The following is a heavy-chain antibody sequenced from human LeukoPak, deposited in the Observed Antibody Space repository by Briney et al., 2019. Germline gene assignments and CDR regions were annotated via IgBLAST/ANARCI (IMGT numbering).Heavy chain of an antibody. CDR3: AKDSMVRAYY. D-gene: IGHD3-10*01. CDR2: IISSGGST. V-gene: IGHV3-23*01. J-gene: IGHJ4*02. Sequence: PGGSLRLSCAGSGFTFSSYVMSWVRQAPGKGLEWVSDIISSGGSTYYADSVKGRFTISRDNSKNTLYLQMDSLRAEDTAVYYCAKDSMVRAYYWGQGTLVTVSS. CDR1: GFTFSSYV.